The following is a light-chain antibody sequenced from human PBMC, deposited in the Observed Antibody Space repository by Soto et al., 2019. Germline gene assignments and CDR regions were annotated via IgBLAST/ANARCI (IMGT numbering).Light chain of an antibody. CDR2: AAS. CDR1: QRISSS. CDR3: RQSYLTPRT. Sequence: IQMTQSPSSLSASVGAIVTITCRASQRISSSLNWYQHKVGRAPKLLIYAASSLQTGVPSRFSGSGSGTELTLTISSVQPEDFATYYCRQSYLTPRTFGRGTKLEIK. V-gene: IGKV1-39*01. J-gene: IGKJ2*01.